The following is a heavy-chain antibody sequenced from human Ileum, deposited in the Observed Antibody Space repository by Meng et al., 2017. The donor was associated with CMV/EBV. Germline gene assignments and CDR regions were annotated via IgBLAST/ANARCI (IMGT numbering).Heavy chain of an antibody. CDR2: ISPIFRTS. D-gene: IGHD1-14*01. CDR1: GGTFSSNA. CDR3: ATSGRGPKYYFDY. J-gene: IGHJ4*02. V-gene: IGHV1-69*12. Sequence: VLVRPLGAEVKMPGSSGKVPCKASGGTFSSNAISWVRHAPGQGLEWMGVISPIFRTSNYAQKLQGRLTITADESTSTAYMELSSLTSGDTAVYYCATSGRGPKYYFDYWGQGTLVTVSS.